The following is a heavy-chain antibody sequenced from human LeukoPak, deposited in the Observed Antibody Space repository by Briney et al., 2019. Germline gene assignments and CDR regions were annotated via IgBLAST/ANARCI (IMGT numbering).Heavy chain of an antibody. V-gene: IGHV4-4*07. D-gene: IGHD1-14*01. CDR3: ARQPPQYYGMDV. CDR2: IYTSGST. J-gene: IGHJ6*02. CDR1: GGSFSIYY. Sequence: SETLSLTFTVSGGSFSIYYWSWIRQPAGKGLEWIGRIYTSGSTNYNPSVKSRVTMSVDTSNNQFSLKLTSVTAADTAVYYCARQPPQYYGMDVWGQGTTVTVSS.